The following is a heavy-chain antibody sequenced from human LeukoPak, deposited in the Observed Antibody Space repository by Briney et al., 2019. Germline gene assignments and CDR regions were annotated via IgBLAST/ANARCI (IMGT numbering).Heavy chain of an antibody. V-gene: IGHV3-20*04. CDR1: GFTFEDYG. Sequence: GGSLRLSCVASGFTFEDYGMTWVRQAPGKGLEWVSAISWNAGSKGYAAAVRGRFTISRDNAKNSLYLQMNSLRAEDTALYYCARSPISGYGSGSDYWGQGTLVTVSS. CDR3: ARSPISGYGSGSDY. J-gene: IGHJ4*02. CDR2: ISWNAGSK. D-gene: IGHD6-19*01.